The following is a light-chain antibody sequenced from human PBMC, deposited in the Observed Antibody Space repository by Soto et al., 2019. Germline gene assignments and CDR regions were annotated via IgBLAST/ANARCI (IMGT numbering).Light chain of an antibody. V-gene: IGLV2-23*02. CDR2: EVS. CDR3: CSYAGSSTHV. J-gene: IGLJ1*01. CDR1: SSDVGSSNL. Sequence: QSALTQPASLSGSPGQSSTFSCTGTSSDVGSSNLVSWYQQHPGKAPKLLIYEVSKRPSGVSNRFSGSKSGNTASLTIPGLQAEDEADYYCCSYAGSSTHVFGTGTKVTVL.